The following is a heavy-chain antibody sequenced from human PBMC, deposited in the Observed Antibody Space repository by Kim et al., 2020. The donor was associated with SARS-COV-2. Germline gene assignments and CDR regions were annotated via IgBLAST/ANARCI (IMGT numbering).Heavy chain of an antibody. Sequence: GESLKISCKGSGYSFTSYWIGWVRQMPGKGLEWMGIIYPGDSDTRYSPSFQGQVTISADKSISTAYLQWSSLKALDTAMYYCARLLGGGDHPTNNWFDPWGQGTLVTVSS. V-gene: IGHV5-51*01. CDR2: IYPGDSDT. D-gene: IGHD2-21*02. J-gene: IGHJ5*02. CDR3: ARLLGGGDHPTNNWFDP. CDR1: GYSFTSYW.